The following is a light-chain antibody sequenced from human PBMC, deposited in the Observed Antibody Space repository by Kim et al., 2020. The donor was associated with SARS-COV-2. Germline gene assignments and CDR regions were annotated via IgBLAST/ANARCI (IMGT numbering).Light chain of an antibody. CDR2: KAS. CDR1: QSISNC. Sequence: IQMTQSPSILSASVGDRVTITCRASQSISNCLAWYQQKPGKAPKLLIYKASTLESGVPLRFSGSGSGTEFTLTISCLQADDFATYYCQQYSSYSAFGQGTKLEI. CDR3: QQYSSYSA. J-gene: IGKJ2*01. V-gene: IGKV1-5*03.